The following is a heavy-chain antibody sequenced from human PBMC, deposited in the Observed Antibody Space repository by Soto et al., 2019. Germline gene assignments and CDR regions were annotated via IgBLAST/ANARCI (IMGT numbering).Heavy chain of an antibody. CDR3: AREGYYYDSSIHSSIYYFDY. J-gene: IGHJ4*01. CDR1: GFTFNTYW. V-gene: IGHV3-74*01. D-gene: IGHD3-22*01. CDR2: ISGDGTST. Sequence: GGSLRLSCVASGFTFNTYWMHWVRQAPGKGLVWVSRISGDGTSTAYADSVKGRFTISRDKAKNTLYLQMNGLRAEDTALYYCAREGYYYDSSIHSSIYYFDYWGQGTLVTVSS.